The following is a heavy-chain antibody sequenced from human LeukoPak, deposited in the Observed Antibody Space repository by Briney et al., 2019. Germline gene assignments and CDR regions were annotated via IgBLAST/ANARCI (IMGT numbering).Heavy chain of an antibody. CDR1: GGSISSYY. CDR2: IYYSGST. D-gene: IGHD3-22*01. CDR3: ARPYYDSSGYYYDFAFDI. J-gene: IGHJ3*02. V-gene: IGHV4-59*01. Sequence: SETLSLTCTVSGGSISSYYWSWIRQPPGEGLEWIGYIYYSGSTNYNPSLKSRVTISVDTSKNQFSLKLSSVTAADTAVYYCARPYYDSSGYYYDFAFDIWGQGTMVTVSS.